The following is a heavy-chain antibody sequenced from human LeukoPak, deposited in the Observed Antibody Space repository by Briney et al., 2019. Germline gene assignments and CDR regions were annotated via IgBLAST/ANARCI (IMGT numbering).Heavy chain of an antibody. CDR2: ISIYNGNT. J-gene: IGHJ6*02. D-gene: IGHD6-6*01. Sequence: ASVKVSCKASGYGFTNYGISWVRQAPGQGLEWMGWISIYNGNTNYAQKPQGRVTMTTDTSTSTAYMELRSLRSDDTAVYYCAREGSFSLLRYYYYGMDVWGQGTTVTVSS. CDR1: GYGFTNYG. CDR3: AREGSFSLLRYYYYGMDV. V-gene: IGHV1-18*01.